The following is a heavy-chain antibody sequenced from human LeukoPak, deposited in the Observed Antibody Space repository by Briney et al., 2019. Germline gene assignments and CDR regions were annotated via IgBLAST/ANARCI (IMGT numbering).Heavy chain of an antibody. V-gene: IGHV3-53*01. CDR3: ARGPGCSSREYAFDI. CDR2: IYSGGST. CDR1: GLTVSSNY. D-gene: IGHD6-13*01. Sequence: PGGSLRLSCAASGLTVSSNYMSWVRQAPGKGLEWVSVIYSGGSTYYADSVKGRFTISRDNSKNTLYLQMNSLRAEDTAVYYCARGPGCSSREYAFDIWGQGTMATVSS. J-gene: IGHJ3*02.